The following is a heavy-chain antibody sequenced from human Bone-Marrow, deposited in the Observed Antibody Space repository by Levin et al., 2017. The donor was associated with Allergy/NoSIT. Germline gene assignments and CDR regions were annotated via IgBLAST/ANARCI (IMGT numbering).Heavy chain of an antibody. CDR3: ARYVTFINSQFINDAFDI. Sequence: PSETLSLTCTVSGGSISDYYWSWIRQPPGKGLEWIGCIYFSGSTNYSPSLKSRVTMSLDTSINQLSLKLKSVTAADTAVYFCARYVTFINSQFINDAFDIWGHGTMVTVSS. J-gene: IGHJ3*02. CDR2: IYFSGST. V-gene: IGHV4-59*01. CDR1: GGSISDYY. D-gene: IGHD3-10*01.